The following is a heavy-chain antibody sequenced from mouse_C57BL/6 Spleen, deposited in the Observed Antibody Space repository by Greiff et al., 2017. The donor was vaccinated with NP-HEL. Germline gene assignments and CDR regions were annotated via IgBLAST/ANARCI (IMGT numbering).Heavy chain of an antibody. CDR3: ARERDPAFDY. Sequence: EVKLQESGPGLVKPSQSLSLTCSVTGYSITSGYYWNWIRQFPGNKLEWMGYISYDGSNNYNPSLKNRISITRDTSKNQFFLKLNSVTTEDTATYYCARERDPAFDYWGQGTTLTVSS. CDR2: ISYDGSN. J-gene: IGHJ2*01. CDR1: GYSITSGYY. V-gene: IGHV3-6*01.